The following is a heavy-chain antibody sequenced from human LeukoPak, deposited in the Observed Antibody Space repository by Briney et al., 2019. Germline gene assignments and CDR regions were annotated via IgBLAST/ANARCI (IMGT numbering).Heavy chain of an antibody. CDR2: INNYGSIT. V-gene: IGHV3-74*03. CDR1: GLTFSNYW. D-gene: IGHD3-10*01. J-gene: IGHJ4*02. CDR3: ASLTSQYDY. Sequence: GGSLRLSCAASGLTFSNYWMQWVRQAPGKGLVWVSRINNYGSITTYADSVKGRFTISRDNAKNTLYLQMNRLRAEDTAVYYCASLTSQYDYWGLGTLVTVSS.